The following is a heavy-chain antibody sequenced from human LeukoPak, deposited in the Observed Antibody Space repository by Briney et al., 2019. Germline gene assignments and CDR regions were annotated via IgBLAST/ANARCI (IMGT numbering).Heavy chain of an antibody. V-gene: IGHV4-59*10. J-gene: IGHJ4*02. Sequence: SETLSLTCAVYGGSFSGYYWSWIRQPAGKGLEWIGRIYTSGSTNYNPSLKSRVTISVDTSKNQFSLKLSSVTAADTAVYYCARASIAAADYYFDYWGQGTLVTVSS. CDR2: IYTSGST. D-gene: IGHD6-13*01. CDR3: ARASIAAADYYFDY. CDR1: GGSFSGYY.